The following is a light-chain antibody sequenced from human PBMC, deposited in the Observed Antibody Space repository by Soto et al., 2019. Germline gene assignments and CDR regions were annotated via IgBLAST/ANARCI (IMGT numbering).Light chain of an antibody. Sequence: DIQMTQSPSTLSASVGDRVIITCRASRSISDYLAWYQQKPGKAPKLLIYDASNLESGVPSTFSGSGSGTEFTLTISSLQPDDFASYYCQQYYTYWHMFGQGTKVDIK. CDR2: DAS. V-gene: IGKV1-5*01. CDR3: QQYYTYWHM. CDR1: RSISDY. J-gene: IGKJ1*01.